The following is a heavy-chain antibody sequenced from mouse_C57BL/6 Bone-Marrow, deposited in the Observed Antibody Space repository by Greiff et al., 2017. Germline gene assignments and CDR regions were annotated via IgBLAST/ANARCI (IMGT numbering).Heavy chain of an antibody. CDR2: IDTNSGGT. CDR1: GYTFTSYW. V-gene: IGHV1-72*01. Sequence: QVQLQQPGAELVKPGASVKLSCKASGYTFTSYWMNWVKQRPGRGLEWIGRIDTNSGGTKYNEKFKSKATLTVDKPSSTAYMQLSSLTSEDSAVYYCARDDYDSYVVGDTGTAVTVSS. D-gene: IGHD1-1*01. CDR3: ARDDYDSYVV. J-gene: IGHJ1*03.